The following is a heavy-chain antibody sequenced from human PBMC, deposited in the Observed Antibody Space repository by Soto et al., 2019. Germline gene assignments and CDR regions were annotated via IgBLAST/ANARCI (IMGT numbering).Heavy chain of an antibody. CDR2: IIPILGIA. CDR1: GGTFSSYT. V-gene: IGHV1-69*02. J-gene: IGHJ5*02. CDR3: ARGALSPAAIGDWFDP. D-gene: IGHD2-2*02. Sequence: SVKVSCKASGGTFSSYTISWVRQAPGQGLEWMGRIIPILGIANYAQKFQGRVTITADKSTSTAYMELSSLRSEDTAEYYCARGALSPAAIGDWFDPWGQGTLVTVSS.